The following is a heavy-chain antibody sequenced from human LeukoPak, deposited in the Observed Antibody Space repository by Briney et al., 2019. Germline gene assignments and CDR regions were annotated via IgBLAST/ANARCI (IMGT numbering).Heavy chain of an antibody. CDR2: INPNSGGT. CDR3: ARDRLTRGGLSFDY. Sequence: ASVKVSCKASGYTFTGYYMHWVRQAPGQGLEWMGWINPNSGGTNYAQKFQGRVTMTRDTSISTAYMELSRLRSDDTAEYYCARDRLTRGGLSFDYWGQGTLVTVSS. D-gene: IGHD3-16*01. J-gene: IGHJ4*02. V-gene: IGHV1-2*02. CDR1: GYTFTGYY.